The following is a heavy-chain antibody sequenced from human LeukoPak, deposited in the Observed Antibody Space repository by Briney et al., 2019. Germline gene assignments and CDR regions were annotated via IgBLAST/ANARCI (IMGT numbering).Heavy chain of an antibody. CDR1: GYTFTSYG. D-gene: IGHD2-2*01. CDR2: ISAYNGNT. V-gene: IGHV1-18*01. Sequence: ASVKVSCKASGYTFTSYGISWVRQAPGQGLEWMGWISAYNGNTNYAQKLQGRVTMTTDTSTSTAYMELSSLRSDDTAVYYCARALRAGYCSSVSCAPGEIDFWGQGTLVTVSS. J-gene: IGHJ4*02. CDR3: ARALRAGYCSSVSCAPGEIDF.